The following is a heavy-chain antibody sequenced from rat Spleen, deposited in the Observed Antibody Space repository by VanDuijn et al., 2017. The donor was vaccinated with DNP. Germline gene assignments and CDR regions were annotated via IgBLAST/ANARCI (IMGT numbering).Heavy chain of an antibody. Sequence: EVQLVESGGGLVQPGRSLKLSCAASGIIFSDHYMAWVRQAPTKGLEWVAAISYEGSSTYYGDSVKGRFTLSRDNAKSTLYLQMNSLRSEDTATYFCARGNYPGINTFDYWGQGVMVTVSS. D-gene: IGHD1-4*01. CDR3: ARGNYPGINTFDY. J-gene: IGHJ2*01. CDR1: GIIFSDHY. V-gene: IGHV5-22*01. CDR2: ISYEGSST.